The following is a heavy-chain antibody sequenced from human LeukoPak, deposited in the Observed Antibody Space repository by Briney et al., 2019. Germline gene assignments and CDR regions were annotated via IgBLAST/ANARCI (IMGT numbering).Heavy chain of an antibody. CDR1: GYTFTSYY. CDR3: ARRTGDVLRYFDGVYYFDY. Sequence: ASVKVSCKASGYTFTSYYVHWVRQAPGQGLEWMGIINPSGGSTSYAQKFQGRVTMTRDTSTSTVYMELSSLRSEDTAVYYCARRTGDVLRYFDGVYYFDYWGQGTLVTVSS. V-gene: IGHV1-46*01. D-gene: IGHD3-9*01. J-gene: IGHJ4*02. CDR2: INPSGGST.